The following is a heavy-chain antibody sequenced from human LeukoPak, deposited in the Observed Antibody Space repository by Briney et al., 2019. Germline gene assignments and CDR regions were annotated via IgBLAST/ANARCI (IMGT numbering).Heavy chain of an antibody. J-gene: IGHJ4*02. Sequence: GASVTVSCKASGYTFTAYYLHWVRQAPGQGLEWMGWINPKNGGPNYGQKFQGRVTMTMDASISTAYMELSRLRSDDRAVYYCATYYYDNSRYYCDYRGQGTLVTVSS. CDR1: GYTFTAYY. D-gene: IGHD3-22*01. V-gene: IGHV1-2*02. CDR2: INPKNGGP. CDR3: ATYYYDNSRYYCDY.